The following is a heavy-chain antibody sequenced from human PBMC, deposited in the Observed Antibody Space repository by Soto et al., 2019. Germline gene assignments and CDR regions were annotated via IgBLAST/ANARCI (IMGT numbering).Heavy chain of an antibody. D-gene: IGHD3-22*01. CDR1: GFTDSSNY. Sequence: GGSLRLSRAASGFTDSSNYMSCVRQAPGKGLEWFSVIYSGGSTYYADSVKGRFTISRDNLKNTLHLQMNSLRAEDTAVYYCAREWYYYNSSGGVGYGMVVLGQGTTVTVSS. V-gene: IGHV3-53*01. CDR2: IYSGGST. CDR3: AREWYYYNSSGGVGYGMVV. J-gene: IGHJ6*02.